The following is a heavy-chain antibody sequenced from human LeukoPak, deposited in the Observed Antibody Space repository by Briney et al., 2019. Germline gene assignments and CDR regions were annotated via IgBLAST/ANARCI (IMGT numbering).Heavy chain of an antibody. CDR3: ARLPPGGYSYGYPYYYYGMDV. D-gene: IGHD5-18*01. Sequence: SETLSLNCAVYGGSFSGYYWSWSRQPPGKGLEWIGEINHSGSTNYNPSLKSRVTISVDTSKNQFSLKLSSVTAADTAVYYCARLPPGGYSYGYPYYYYGMDVWGKGTTVTVSS. J-gene: IGHJ6*04. V-gene: IGHV4-34*01. CDR2: INHSGST. CDR1: GGSFSGYY.